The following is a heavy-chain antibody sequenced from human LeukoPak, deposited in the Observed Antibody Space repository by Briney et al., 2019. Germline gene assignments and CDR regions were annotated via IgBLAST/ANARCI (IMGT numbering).Heavy chain of an antibody. Sequence: SETLSLICTVSGGSISSYYWSWIRQPPGKGLEWIGSIYYSGSTYYNPSLKSRVTISVDTSKNQFSLKLSSVTAADTAVYYCARHNYDYVWGSSYPDYWGQGTLVTVSS. V-gene: IGHV4-59*05. CDR3: ARHNYDYVWGSSYPDY. D-gene: IGHD3-16*01. J-gene: IGHJ4*02. CDR2: IYYSGST. CDR1: GGSISSYY.